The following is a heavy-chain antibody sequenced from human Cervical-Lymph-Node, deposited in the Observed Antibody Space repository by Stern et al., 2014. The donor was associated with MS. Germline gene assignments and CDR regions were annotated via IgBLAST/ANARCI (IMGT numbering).Heavy chain of an antibody. J-gene: IGHJ4*02. Sequence: QVQLVESGGGVVQPGRSLRLSCAASGFTFSSYGMHWVRQAPGKGLEWVAVISYDGSNKYYADSVKGRFTISRDNSKNTLYLQMNSLRAEDTAVYYCAEDWGGDGSGSYFDYWGQGTLVTVSS. CDR2: ISYDGSNK. CDR1: GFTFSSYG. V-gene: IGHV3-30*18. D-gene: IGHD3-10*01. CDR3: AEDWGGDGSGSYFDY.